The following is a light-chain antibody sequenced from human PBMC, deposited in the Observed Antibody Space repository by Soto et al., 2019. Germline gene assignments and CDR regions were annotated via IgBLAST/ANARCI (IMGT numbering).Light chain of an antibody. Sequence: EIVMTQSPATLSVSPRETATLSCRASQSINRYLAWYQHKPGQAPRLLIYTASTRASGIPARFSGSGYGTEFTLTISSLQSEDSAVYYCQQCNNWPSLTFGGGTKVDIK. CDR2: TAS. J-gene: IGKJ4*01. CDR1: QSINRY. V-gene: IGKV3-15*01. CDR3: QQCNNWPSLT.